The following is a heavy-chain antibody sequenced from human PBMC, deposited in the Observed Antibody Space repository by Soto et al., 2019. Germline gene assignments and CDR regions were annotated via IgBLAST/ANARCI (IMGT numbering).Heavy chain of an antibody. CDR1: GFTFSSYA. J-gene: IGHJ6*03. Sequence: GSLRLSCAASGFTFSSYAMSWVRQAPGKGLEWVSVISGSGDTTNYADSVKDRFTISRDNSKNSLYLQMNSLRVEDTAIYYCAKSSSWAHYYYMDVWGKGTKVTVSS. V-gene: IGHV3-23*01. D-gene: IGHD2-2*01. CDR2: ISGSGDTT. CDR3: AKSSSWAHYYYMDV.